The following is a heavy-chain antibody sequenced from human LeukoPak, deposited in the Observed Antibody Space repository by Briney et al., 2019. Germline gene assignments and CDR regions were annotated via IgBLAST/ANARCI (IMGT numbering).Heavy chain of an antibody. D-gene: IGHD6-19*01. J-gene: IGHJ4*02. CDR3: ARGGPNSSGWRIDY. CDR1: GGSITSSSYY. V-gene: IGHV4-39*07. CDR2: FYYSGST. Sequence: SQTLSPTCTVSGGSITSSSYYWGWIRQPPGKGLEWIGSFYYSGSTYYTPSLKSRVTISVDTSKNQFSLKLSSVTAADTAVYYCARGGPNSSGWRIDYWGQGTLVTVSS.